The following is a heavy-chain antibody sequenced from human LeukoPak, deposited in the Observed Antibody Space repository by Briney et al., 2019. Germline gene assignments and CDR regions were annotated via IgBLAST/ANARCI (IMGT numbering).Heavy chain of an antibody. V-gene: IGHV4-59*08. CDR2: IYYSGSA. Sequence: SETLSLTCTVSGGSISSYYWSWIRQPPGKGLEWIGYIYYSGSATYNPSLKSRVALSVDTSKKQLSLKLSSVTAADTAVYYCARHQDVGAIAFDYWGQEPWSPSPQ. D-gene: IGHD1-26*01. CDR3: ARHQDVGAIAFDY. J-gene: IGHJ4*01. CDR1: GGSISSYY.